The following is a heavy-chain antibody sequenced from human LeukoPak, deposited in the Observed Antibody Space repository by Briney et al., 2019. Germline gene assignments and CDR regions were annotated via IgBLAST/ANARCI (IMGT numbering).Heavy chain of an antibody. V-gene: IGHV3-49*04. D-gene: IGHD5-18*01. CDR1: GFTFGDYA. Sequence: PGGSLRLSCTASGFTFGDYAMTWVRQAPGKGLEWVGFIRSKAYGGTTEYATPVKGRFTISRDDSKSIAFLQMNSLKTEDTAMYYCTRDLSYDPAYFDYWGQGTLVTVSS. CDR2: IRSKAYGGTT. J-gene: IGHJ4*02. CDR3: TRDLSYDPAYFDY.